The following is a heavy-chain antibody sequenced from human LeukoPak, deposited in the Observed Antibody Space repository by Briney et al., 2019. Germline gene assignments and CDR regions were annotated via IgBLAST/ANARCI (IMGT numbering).Heavy chain of an antibody. CDR3: TRVSGYGWFDP. CDR2: IHYTGTT. Sequence: PSETLSLTCSVSSGSINNYYWTWMRQSPGKRLEWMGYIHYTGTTNYNPSLDSRVTMSLDTSKNQLSLRLTSVTVADTARYYCTRVSGYGWFDPWGREFLSPSPQ. V-gene: IGHV4-59*01. J-gene: IGHJ5*02. CDR1: SGSINNYY. D-gene: IGHD5-18*01.